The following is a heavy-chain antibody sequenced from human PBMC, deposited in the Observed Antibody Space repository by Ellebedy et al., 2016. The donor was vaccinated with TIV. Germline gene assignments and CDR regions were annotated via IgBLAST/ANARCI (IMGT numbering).Heavy chain of an antibody. V-gene: IGHV3-13*01. CDR3: ARVRFGDTAVDY. D-gene: IGHD2-21*01. Sequence: GESVKISCAASGFTFSSYDMHWVRQGTGKGLEWVSAIGTAGDTYYPGSVKGRFTISRENAKNSLYLQITSLRAEDTAVYYCARVRFGDTAVDYWGQGTLVTVSS. CDR2: IGTAGDT. CDR1: GFTFSSYD. J-gene: IGHJ4*03.